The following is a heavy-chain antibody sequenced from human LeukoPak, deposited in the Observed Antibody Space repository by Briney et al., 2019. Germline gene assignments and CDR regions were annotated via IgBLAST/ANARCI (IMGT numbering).Heavy chain of an antibody. D-gene: IGHD1-26*01. CDR2: ISYDGSNK. CDR3: ARDGELGSPADAFDI. CDR1: GFTFSSYA. J-gene: IGHJ3*02. V-gene: IGHV3-30-3*01. Sequence: GGSLRLSCAASGFTFSSYAMHWVRQAPGKGMEWVAVISYDGSNKYYADSVKGRFTISRDNSKNTLYLQMNSLRAEYTAVYYCARDGELGSPADAFDIWGQGTMVTVSS.